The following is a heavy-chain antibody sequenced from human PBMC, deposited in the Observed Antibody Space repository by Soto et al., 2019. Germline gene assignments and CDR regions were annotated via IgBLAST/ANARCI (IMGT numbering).Heavy chain of an antibody. CDR2: FDPEDGET. D-gene: IGHD6-19*01. CDR3: ATWLLGVGLYFDY. V-gene: IGHV1-24*01. CDR1: GYALTELS. Sequence: GASVKVSCKVSGYALTELSMHCVRQAPGKGHEWMGGFDPEDGETIYAQKSQGRVTMTEDTTTDTAYMELSSLRSEDMAVYYCATWLLGVGLYFDYWGQGTLVTVSS. J-gene: IGHJ4*02.